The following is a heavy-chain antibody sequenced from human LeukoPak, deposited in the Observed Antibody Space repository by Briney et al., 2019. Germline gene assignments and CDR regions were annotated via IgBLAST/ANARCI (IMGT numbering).Heavy chain of an antibody. D-gene: IGHD6-13*01. Sequence: GSSVKVSCKASGGTFSSYAISWVRQAPGQGLEWMGGIIPIFGTANYAQKFQGRVTMTRDTSISTAYMELSRLRSDDTAVYYCARDSAAAAGPYYYYYMDVWGKGTTVTVSS. CDR2: IIPIFGTA. J-gene: IGHJ6*03. V-gene: IGHV1-69*05. CDR3: ARDSAAAAGPYYYYYMDV. CDR1: GGTFSSYA.